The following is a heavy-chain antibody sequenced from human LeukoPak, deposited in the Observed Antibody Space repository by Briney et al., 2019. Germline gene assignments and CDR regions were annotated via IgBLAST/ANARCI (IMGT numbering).Heavy chain of an antibody. CDR2: ISSSSSYI. CDR1: GFTFSSYS. Sequence: GSLRLSCAASGFTFSSYSMNWVRQAPGKGLGWVSSISSSSSYIYYADSVKGRFTISRDNAKNSLYLQMNSLRAEDTAVYYCARDRGYSYGNKIDYWGQGTLVTVSS. V-gene: IGHV3-21*01. D-gene: IGHD5-18*01. J-gene: IGHJ4*02. CDR3: ARDRGYSYGNKIDY.